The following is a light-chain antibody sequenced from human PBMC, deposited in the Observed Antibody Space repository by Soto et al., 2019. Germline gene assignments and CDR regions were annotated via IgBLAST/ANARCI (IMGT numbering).Light chain of an antibody. V-gene: IGLV2-8*01. Sequence: QSALTQPPSASGSLGQSLTISCTGTSSDVGGYNYVSWYQQPPGKAPKLIIFEVTKRPSGVPERFSGSKSGNTASLTVSGLQAEDEADYYCTSYAGSLFYVFGTGTKLTVL. CDR2: EVT. CDR3: TSYAGSLFYV. CDR1: SSDVGGYNY. J-gene: IGLJ1*01.